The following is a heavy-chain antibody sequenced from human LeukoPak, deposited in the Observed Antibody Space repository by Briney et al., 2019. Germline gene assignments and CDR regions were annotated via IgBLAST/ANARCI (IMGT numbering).Heavy chain of an antibody. Sequence: GGSLRLSCAASGFIVSSNYMSWVRQAPGKGLEWVSVIYRGGNTYHADSVKGRFTISRDNSKNTLYLQMNSLRAEDTALYYCARGGSGLFDYWGQGTLVTVSS. D-gene: IGHD3-10*01. J-gene: IGHJ4*02. CDR2: IYRGGNT. V-gene: IGHV3-66*01. CDR1: GFIVSSNY. CDR3: ARGGSGLFDY.